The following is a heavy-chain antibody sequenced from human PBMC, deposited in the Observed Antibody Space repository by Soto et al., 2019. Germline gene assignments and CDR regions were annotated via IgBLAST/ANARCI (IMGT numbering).Heavy chain of an antibody. CDR2: IWYDGSNK. J-gene: IGHJ4*02. V-gene: IGHV3-33*01. CDR3: ARDLAVVVPAAMQGEGGLDFDY. Sequence: QVQLVESGGGVVQPGRSLRLSCAASGFTFSSYGMHWVRQAPGKGLEWVAVIWYDGSNKYYADSVKGRFTISRDNSKNTLHLQMNSLRAEDTAVYYCARDLAVVVPAAMQGEGGLDFDYWGQGTLVTVSS. D-gene: IGHD2-2*01. CDR1: GFTFSSYG.